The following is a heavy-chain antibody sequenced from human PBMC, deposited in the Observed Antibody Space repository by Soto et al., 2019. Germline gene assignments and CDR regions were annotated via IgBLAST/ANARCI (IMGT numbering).Heavy chain of an antibody. Sequence: GSLRLSCAVSGFTFSNYWMSWVRQAPGRGLEWVATIAHDGSEKFYVDSVKGRFTISRDNTKNSLYLQMNSLRVDDTAVYYCARNNWGIDYWGQGVLVTVSS. J-gene: IGHJ4*02. CDR3: ARNNWGIDY. CDR1: GFTFSNYW. CDR2: IAHDGSEK. D-gene: IGHD7-27*01. V-gene: IGHV3-7*01.